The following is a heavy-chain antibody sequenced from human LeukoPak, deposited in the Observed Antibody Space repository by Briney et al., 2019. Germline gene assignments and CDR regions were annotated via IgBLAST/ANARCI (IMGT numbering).Heavy chain of an antibody. CDR3: AKALSGYYLFDY. J-gene: IGHJ4*02. Sequence: GGSLRLSCTASGFTFSTYAMSWVRQAPGEGLEWVSAISGSGVTTYYADSVKGRFTISRDNSKNALFLQMNSLRADDTAVYYCAKALSGYYLFDYWGQGTLVTVSS. V-gene: IGHV3-23*01. CDR2: ISGSGVTT. D-gene: IGHD3-22*01. CDR1: GFTFSTYA.